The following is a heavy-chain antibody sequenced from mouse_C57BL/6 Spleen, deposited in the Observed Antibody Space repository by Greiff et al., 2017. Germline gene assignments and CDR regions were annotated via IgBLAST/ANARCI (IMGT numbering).Heavy chain of an antibody. J-gene: IGHJ1*03. V-gene: IGHV5-6*01. CDR1: GFTFSSYG. D-gene: IGHD2-13*01. Sequence: EVKVVESGGDLVKPGGSLKLSCAASGFTFSSYGMSWVRQTPDKRLEWVATISSGGSYTYYPDSVKGRFTISRDNAKNTLYLQMSSLKSEDTAMYYCARQGLLGWYFYVWGTGTTVTVSS. CDR2: ISSGGSYT. CDR3: ARQGLLGWYFYV.